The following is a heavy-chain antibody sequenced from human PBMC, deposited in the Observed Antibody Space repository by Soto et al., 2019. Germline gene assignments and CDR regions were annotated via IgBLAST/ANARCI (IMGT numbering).Heavy chain of an antibody. CDR1: GGSISSGGYY. V-gene: IGHV4-31*03. Sequence: SETLSLTCTVSGGSISSGGYYWSWTRQHPGKGLEGIGYIYYSGSAYYNPSLKSRVTISVDTSKTQFSLKLSSVTAADTAVYYCARDRIAVDPYYYYYGMDVWGQGTTVT. CDR2: IYYSGSA. D-gene: IGHD2-21*01. J-gene: IGHJ6*02. CDR3: ARDRIAVDPYYYYYGMDV.